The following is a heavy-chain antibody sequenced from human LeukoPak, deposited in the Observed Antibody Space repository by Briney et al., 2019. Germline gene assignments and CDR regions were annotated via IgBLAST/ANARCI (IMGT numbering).Heavy chain of an antibody. J-gene: IGHJ4*02. V-gene: IGHV3-9*01. CDR2: ISWNSGSI. CDR3: ARDRYYDSSGYLGGDFDY. Sequence: GGSLRLSCAASGFTFDDYAMHWVRQAPGKGLEWVSGISWNSGSIDYADSVKGRFTISRDNAKNSLYLQMNSLRAEDTAVYYCARDRYYDSSGYLGGDFDYWGQGTLVTVSS. CDR1: GFTFDDYA. D-gene: IGHD3-22*01.